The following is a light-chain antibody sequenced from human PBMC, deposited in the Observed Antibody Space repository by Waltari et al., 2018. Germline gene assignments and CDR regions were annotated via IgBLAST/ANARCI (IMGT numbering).Light chain of an antibody. CDR2: DTH. CDR1: SSNIANNP. CDR3: AAWDDSRSVV. J-gene: IGLJ2*01. Sequence: QSLLTQSPSASGTPGQRVSISCSGSSSNIANNPVYWYQHFPGTAPRLLIYDTHRRPSGVPERFSASKSGTSASLAISGLRSEDEADYYCAAWDDSRSVVFGGGTRLTVL. V-gene: IGLV1-47*01.